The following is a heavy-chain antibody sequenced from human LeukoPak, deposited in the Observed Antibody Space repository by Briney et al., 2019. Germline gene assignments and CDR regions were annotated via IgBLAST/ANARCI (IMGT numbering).Heavy chain of an antibody. J-gene: IGHJ6*04. D-gene: IGHD2-2*01. CDR2: ISSSSSYI. V-gene: IGHV3-21*01. CDR3: ARFGPPMVVPAAIPYYYYYGMDV. Sequence: GGSLRLSCAASGFTFSSYSMNWVRQAPGNGLEWVSSISSSSSYIYYADSVKGRFTISRDNAKNSLYLQMNSLRAEDTAVYYCARFGPPMVVPAAIPYYYYYGMDVWGKGTTVTVSS. CDR1: GFTFSSYS.